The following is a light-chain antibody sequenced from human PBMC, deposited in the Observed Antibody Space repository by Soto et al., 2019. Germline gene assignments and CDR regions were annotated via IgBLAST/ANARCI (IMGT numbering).Light chain of an antibody. V-gene: IGKV4-1*01. CDR1: QSVLYSSNNKNY. J-gene: IGKJ1*01. CDR3: PQYYRPWT. Sequence: DIVMTQSPDSLAVSLGERATINCKSSQSVLYSSNNKNYLAWYQQKPGQPPKLLIYWASTRESGVPDRFSGSGSGKDFTLTISSLQAEDVAVYYCPQYYRPWTFGQGTKVEIK. CDR2: WAS.